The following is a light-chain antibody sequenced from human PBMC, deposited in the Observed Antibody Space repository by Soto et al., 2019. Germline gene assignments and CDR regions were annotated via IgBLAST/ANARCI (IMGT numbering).Light chain of an antibody. J-gene: IGKJ4*01. CDR1: QPINRW. V-gene: IGKV1-12*01. CDR3: KQSKSFTLT. CDR2: AAS. Sequence: DIHMTQSPSPLSASVGDIVTITCRASQPINRWLAWYQQKTGKAPKLLIYAASSLHTGVPLRFRGSGSGTDLSITISSMKHEDFETYYCKQSKSFTLTFGGGTKVDIK.